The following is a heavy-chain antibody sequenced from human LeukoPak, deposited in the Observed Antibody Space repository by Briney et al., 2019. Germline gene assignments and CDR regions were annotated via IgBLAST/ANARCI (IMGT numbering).Heavy chain of an antibody. CDR2: INHSGST. CDR3: ARAKDDGSGSYFIPPPFDY. J-gene: IGHJ4*02. Sequence: SETLSLTCAVYGGSFSGYYWSWIRQPPGKGLEWIGEINHSGSTNYNPSLKSRVTISIDTSKNQFSLKLSSVTAADTAVYYCARAKDDGSGSYFIPPPFDYWGQGTLVTVSS. V-gene: IGHV4-34*09. D-gene: IGHD3-10*01. CDR1: GGSFSGYY.